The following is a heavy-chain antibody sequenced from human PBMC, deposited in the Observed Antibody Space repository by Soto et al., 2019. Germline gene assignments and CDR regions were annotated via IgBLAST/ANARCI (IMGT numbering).Heavy chain of an antibody. CDR1: GLPFRSYP. Sequence: GYLILNFPSSGLPFRSYPMNWVCQAPGKGLEWVSTISSASTYIHDAESLKGRFTISRDNAKNSLYLQMNNLRAEDTAVYYCARTYRGNYYNWYDPWGQGTLV. CDR3: ARTYRGNYYNWYDP. D-gene: IGHD1-26*01. V-gene: IGHV3-21*01. CDR2: ISSASTYI. J-gene: IGHJ5*02.